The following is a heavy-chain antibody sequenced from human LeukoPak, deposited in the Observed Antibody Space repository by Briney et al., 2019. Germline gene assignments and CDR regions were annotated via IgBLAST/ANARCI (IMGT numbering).Heavy chain of an antibody. CDR1: GDSISNYY. Sequence: SETLSLTCTVSGDSISNYYWSWIRQPPGKGLEWIGYIYYSGSTSYNPSLKSRVAISVDTSKNQFSLKLSSLTAADTAVYYCAREACGGYCRFDYWGQGTLVTVSS. J-gene: IGHJ4*02. D-gene: IGHD2-21*02. CDR2: IYYSGST. CDR3: AREACGGYCRFDY. V-gene: IGHV4-59*01.